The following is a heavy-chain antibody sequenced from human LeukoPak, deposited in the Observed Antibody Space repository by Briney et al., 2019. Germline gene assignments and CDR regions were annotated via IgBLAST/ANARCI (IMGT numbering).Heavy chain of an antibody. Sequence: SETLSLTCTVSGGSISSYYWSWIRQPAGKGLEWIGRIYTSGSTNYNPSLKSRVTMSVDTSKNQFSLKLSSVTAADTAVYYCARGRYCSGGNCYSGGLIDYYYYYMDVWGKGTTVTVSS. CDR2: IYTSGST. J-gene: IGHJ6*03. CDR3: ARGRYCSGGNCYSGGLIDYYYYYMDV. D-gene: IGHD2-15*01. CDR1: GGSISSYY. V-gene: IGHV4-4*07.